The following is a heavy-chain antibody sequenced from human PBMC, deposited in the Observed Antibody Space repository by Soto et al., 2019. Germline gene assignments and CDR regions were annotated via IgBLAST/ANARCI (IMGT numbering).Heavy chain of an antibody. V-gene: IGHV3-49*03. CDR3: TRDPGDFWSGYYRGSIYAFDI. Sequence: PGGSLRLSCTASGFTFGDYAMSWFRQAPGKGLEWVGFIRSKAYGGTTEYAASVKGRFTISRDDSKSIAYLQMNSLKTEDTAVYYCTRDPGDFWSGYYRGSIYAFDIWGQGTMVTVSS. CDR2: IRSKAYGGTT. CDR1: GFTFGDYA. J-gene: IGHJ3*02. D-gene: IGHD3-3*01.